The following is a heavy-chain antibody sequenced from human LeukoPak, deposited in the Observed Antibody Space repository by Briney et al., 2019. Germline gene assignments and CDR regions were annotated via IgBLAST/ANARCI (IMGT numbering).Heavy chain of an antibody. CDR2: IHPGDSDT. Sequence: GGSLKISCKGSGYSFTSYWIGWVRQMPGKGLEWMGIIHPGDSDTRYSPSFQGQVTISADKSISTAYLQWSSLKASDTAMYYCARTKAVSGTQYYFDYWGQGTLVTVSP. CDR1: GYSFTSYW. V-gene: IGHV5-51*01. D-gene: IGHD6-19*01. J-gene: IGHJ4*02. CDR3: ARTKAVSGTQYYFDY.